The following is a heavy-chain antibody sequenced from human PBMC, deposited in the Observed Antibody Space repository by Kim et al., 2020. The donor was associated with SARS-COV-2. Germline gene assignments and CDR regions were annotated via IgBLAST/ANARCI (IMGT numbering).Heavy chain of an antibody. D-gene: IGHD3-22*01. CDR2: ISGRGDTT. CDR1: GITLGSFA. CDR3: AKEGWYSYDNRGYYPCWYGLDV. V-gene: IGHV3-23*01. J-gene: IGHJ6*02. Sequence: GGSLRLSCVGSGITLGSFAMSWVRQAPGKGLEWVSAISGRGDTTYYANSVKGRFTISRDKSKNTLYLQLNNLRPEDTALYYCAKEGWYSYDNRGYYPCWYGLDVWGQGTTVTV.